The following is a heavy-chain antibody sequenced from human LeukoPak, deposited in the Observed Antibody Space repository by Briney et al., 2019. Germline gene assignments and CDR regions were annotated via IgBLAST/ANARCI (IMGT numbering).Heavy chain of an antibody. V-gene: IGHV3-48*02. CDR3: ARILEGDDY. D-gene: IGHD3-16*01. J-gene: IGHJ4*02. CDR1: GLTFSRYN. Sequence: GGSLRLSCAASGLTFSRYNTNWVRQAPGKGLEWVSYISSGSSTVYYADSVKGRFTISRDNAMNSLYLQMNSLRDEDTAVYYCARILEGDDYWGLGTLVTVSS. CDR2: ISSGSSTV.